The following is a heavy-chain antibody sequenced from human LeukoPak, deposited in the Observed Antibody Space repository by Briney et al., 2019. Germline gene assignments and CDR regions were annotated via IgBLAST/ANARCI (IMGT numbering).Heavy chain of an antibody. J-gene: IGHJ4*02. CDR1: GYTFTSYY. D-gene: IGHD6-13*01. Sequence: ASVKVSCKASGYTFTSYYMHWVRQAPGQGLEWMGIINPSGGSTSYAQKFQGRVTMTRDTSTSTVYMELSSLRSEDTAVYYCARDLSTQQLTTYFDYWGQGTLVTVSS. CDR2: INPSGGST. V-gene: IGHV1-46*01. CDR3: ARDLSTQQLTTYFDY.